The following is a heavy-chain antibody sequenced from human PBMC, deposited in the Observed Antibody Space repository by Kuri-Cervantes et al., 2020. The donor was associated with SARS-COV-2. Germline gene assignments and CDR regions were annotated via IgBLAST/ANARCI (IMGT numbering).Heavy chain of an antibody. CDR1: GDTFTYLF. Sequence: SVKVSCKASGDTFTYLFLHWVRQAPGQAPEWLGWITPFNGNTKYAQRFQDRVNITRDRSMNTAYMELNSLRSEDTAMYYCARSGPGAISREDGALDIWGQGTMVTVSS. CDR3: ARSGPGAISREDGALDI. CDR2: ITPFNGNT. V-gene: IGHV1-45*02. J-gene: IGHJ3*02. D-gene: IGHD4/OR15-4a*01.